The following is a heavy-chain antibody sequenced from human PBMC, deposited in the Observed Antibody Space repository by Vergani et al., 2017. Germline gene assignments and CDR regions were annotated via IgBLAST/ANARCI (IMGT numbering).Heavy chain of an antibody. V-gene: IGHV3-11*06. D-gene: IGHD3-9*01. CDR1: GFTFSDYY. CDR3: TKTPDFDWLLPDY. Sequence: QVQLVESGGGLVKPGGSLRLSCAASGFTFSDYYMSWIRQAPGKGLEWVSYISSSSSYTNYADSVKGRFTISRDNSKNTLYLQMNSLRAEDTAMYYCTKTPDFDWLLPDYWGQGTLVTVSS. CDR2: ISSSSSYT. J-gene: IGHJ4*02.